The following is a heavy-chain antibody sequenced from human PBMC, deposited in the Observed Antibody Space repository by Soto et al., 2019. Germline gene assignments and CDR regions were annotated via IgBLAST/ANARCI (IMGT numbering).Heavy chain of an antibody. J-gene: IGHJ4*02. CDR3: AREGPQEHLFDY. CDR2: MNPNSGNT. V-gene: IGHV1-8*02. Sequence: SVQVYSKAPRYTLTSDGITWARHATGQGLEWMGWMNPNSGNTGYAQKFQGRVTMTRNNSISTAYMELSSLRSEDTAVYYCAREGPQEHLFDYWGQGTQVTVSS. D-gene: IGHD3-3*02. CDR1: RYTLTSDG.